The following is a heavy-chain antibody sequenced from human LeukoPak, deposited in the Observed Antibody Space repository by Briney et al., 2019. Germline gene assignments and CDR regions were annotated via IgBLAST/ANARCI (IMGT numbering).Heavy chain of an antibody. J-gene: IGHJ3*02. V-gene: IGHV4-59*11. CDR3: ATLGRAAGNAFDI. D-gene: IGHD1-26*01. Sequence: SETLSLTCSVSGDSISFHFWSWIRQPPGKGLEWIGHTYYGGSTDYNPSLASRVTVSADTSKNQFSLKLSSVTAADTAVYYCATLGRAAGNAFDIWGRGTVVIVSS. CDR2: TYYGGST. CDR1: GDSISFHF.